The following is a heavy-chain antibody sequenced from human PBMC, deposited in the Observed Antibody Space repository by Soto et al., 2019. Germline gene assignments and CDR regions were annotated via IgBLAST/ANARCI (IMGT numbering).Heavy chain of an antibody. V-gene: IGHV3-30-3*01. CDR2: ISYDGSNK. CDR3: ARGVGYSGYGWYFDL. D-gene: IGHD5-12*01. J-gene: IGHJ2*01. Sequence: QVQLVESGGGVVQPGRSLRLSCAASGFTFSSYAMHWVRQAPGKGLEWVAVISYDGSNKYYADSVKGRFTISRDNSKNTLYLQMNSLRAEDTAVYYCARGVGYSGYGWYFDLGGRGTLVTVSS. CDR1: GFTFSSYA.